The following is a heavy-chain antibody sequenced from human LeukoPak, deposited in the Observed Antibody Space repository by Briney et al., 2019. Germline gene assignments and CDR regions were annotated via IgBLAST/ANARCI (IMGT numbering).Heavy chain of an antibody. CDR2: IYYSGTT. V-gene: IGHV4-59*01. CDR1: GGSISPYF. D-gene: IGHD6-19*01. CDR3: ARDLKIGGNSGWYTFDY. Sequence: NPSETQSLTCTVSGGSISPYFWSWIRQPPGKAMEWIGYIYYSGTTNYSPSLKSRVTISVDTSKNQFSLKLNSVTAADTAVYYCARDLKIGGNSGWYTFDYWGQGTLVTVSS. J-gene: IGHJ4*02.